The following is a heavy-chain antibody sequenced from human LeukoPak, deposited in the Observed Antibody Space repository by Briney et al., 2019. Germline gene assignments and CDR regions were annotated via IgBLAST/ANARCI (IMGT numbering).Heavy chain of an antibody. Sequence: GGSLGLSCAASGFTFSSYAMSWVRQAPGKGLEWVSAISGSGGSTYYADSVKGRFTISRDNSKNTLYLQMNSLRAEDTAVYYCAKGDDYYYYYMDVWGKGTTVTVSS. CDR2: ISGSGGST. CDR1: GFTFSSYA. J-gene: IGHJ6*03. CDR3: AKGDDYYYYYMDV. V-gene: IGHV3-23*01.